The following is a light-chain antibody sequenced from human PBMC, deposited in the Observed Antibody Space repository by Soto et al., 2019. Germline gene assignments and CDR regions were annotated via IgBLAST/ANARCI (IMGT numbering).Light chain of an antibody. V-gene: IGKV3-15*01. CDR2: SAS. J-gene: IGKJ1*01. CDR3: QQYMNWPPKT. Sequence: EVVMTQSPGTLSVSPGEQATLSCRASQSVGSNVAWYQQKPGQAPRLLISSASTRATGIPARFSGTGSGTEFTLTISSLESEDCAIYYCQQYMNWPPKTFGQGTRVEIK. CDR1: QSVGSN.